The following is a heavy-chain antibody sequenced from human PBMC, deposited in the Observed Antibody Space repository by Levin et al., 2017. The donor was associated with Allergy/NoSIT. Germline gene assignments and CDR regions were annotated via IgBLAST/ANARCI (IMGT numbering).Heavy chain of an antibody. Sequence: GESLKISCAASGFTFSSYAMHWVRQAPGKGLEYVSAISSNGGSTYYANSVKGRFTISRDNSKNTLYLQMGSLRAEDMAVYYCARESPWDAFDIWGQGTMVTVSS. V-gene: IGHV3-64*01. CDR3: ARESPWDAFDI. CDR1: GFTFSSYA. J-gene: IGHJ3*02. CDR2: ISSNGGST.